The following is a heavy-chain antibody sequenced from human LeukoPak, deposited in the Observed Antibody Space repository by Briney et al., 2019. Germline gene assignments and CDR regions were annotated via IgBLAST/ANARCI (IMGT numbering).Heavy chain of an antibody. V-gene: IGHV3-30*03. J-gene: IGHJ4*02. Sequence: GGSLRLSCAASGFTFSSYGMHWVRQAPGKGLECVAVISYDGSNKYYADSVKGRFTISRDNSKNTLYLQMNSLRAEDTAVYYCARAAGITAPGTRFDYFDSWGQGALVTVSS. D-gene: IGHD6-13*01. CDR2: ISYDGSNK. CDR1: GFTFSSYG. CDR3: ARAAGITAPGTRFDYFDS.